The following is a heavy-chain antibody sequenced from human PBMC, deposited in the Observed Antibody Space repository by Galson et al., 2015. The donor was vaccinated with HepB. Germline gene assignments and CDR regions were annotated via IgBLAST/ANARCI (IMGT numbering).Heavy chain of an antibody. CDR1: GGSISSGGYY. J-gene: IGHJ4*02. CDR3: ARGGSGAWYRALDY. D-gene: IGHD6-19*01. CDR2: IYYSGST. V-gene: IGHV4-31*03. Sequence: TLSLTCTVSGGSISSGGYYWSWIRQHPGKGLEWIGYIYYSGSTYYNPSLKSRVTISVDTSKNQFSLKLNSLTAADTAVYYCARGGSGAWYRALDYWGQGTLVTVSS.